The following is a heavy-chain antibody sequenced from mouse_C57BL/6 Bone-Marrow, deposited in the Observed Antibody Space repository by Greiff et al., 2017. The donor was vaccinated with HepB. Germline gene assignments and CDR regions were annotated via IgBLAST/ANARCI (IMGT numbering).Heavy chain of an antibody. CDR3: AREGDGYYAGD. Sequence: EVQRVESGGGLVKPGGSLKLSCAASGFTFSSYAMSWVRQTPEKRLEWVATISDGGSYTYYPDNVKGRFTISRDNAKNNLYLQMSHLKSEDTAMYYCAREGDGYYAGDWGQGTTLTVSS. CDR2: ISDGGSYT. V-gene: IGHV5-4*01. D-gene: IGHD2-3*01. CDR1: GFTFSSYA. J-gene: IGHJ2*01.